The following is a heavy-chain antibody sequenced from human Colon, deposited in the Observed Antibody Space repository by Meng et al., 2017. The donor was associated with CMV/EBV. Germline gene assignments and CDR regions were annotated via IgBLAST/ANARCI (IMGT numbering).Heavy chain of an antibody. CDR3: ARYMLPPLYGLDV. V-gene: IGHV2-5*01. CDR2: SYWNDEK. D-gene: IGHD3-10*02. Sequence: SGPPLAKPTQTLMLTCPFSGFSLRATGVGVGWIRQPSGKALERLALSYWNDEKRYSPSLKTRLTITKDTSENQVFLTMTNMDPVDTATYYCARYMLPPLYGLDVWGQGTTVTVSS. CDR1: GFSLRATGVG. J-gene: IGHJ6*02.